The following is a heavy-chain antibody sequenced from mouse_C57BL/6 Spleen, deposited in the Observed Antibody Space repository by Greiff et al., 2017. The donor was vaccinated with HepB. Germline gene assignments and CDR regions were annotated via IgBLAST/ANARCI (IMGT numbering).Heavy chain of an antibody. V-gene: IGHV1-62-2*01. CDR3: ARHEEGYDGCRYWYFDV. CDR1: GYTFTEYT. D-gene: IGHD2-3*01. CDR2: FYPGSGSI. J-gene: IGHJ1*03. Sequence: QVQLQQSGAELVKPGASVKLSCKASGYTFTEYTIHWVKQRPGQGLEWIGWFYPGSGSIKYNEKFKDKATLTADKSSSTVYMELSRLTSEDSAVYFCARHEEGYDGCRYWYFDVWGTGTTVTVAS.